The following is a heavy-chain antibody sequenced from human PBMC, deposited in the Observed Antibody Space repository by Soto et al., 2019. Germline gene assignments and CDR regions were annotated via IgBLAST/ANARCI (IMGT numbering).Heavy chain of an antibody. D-gene: IGHD4-17*01. V-gene: IGHV4-31*03. CDR2: IYYSRST. CDR1: GGPISSGGYY. CDR3: ASSIPRRGKSKVTNDAFDI. J-gene: IGHJ3*02. Sequence: PSETLTLTCTVSGGPISSGGYYWSWIRQRPGKGLEWIGYIYYSRSTYSNPSLKSRVTISVDTFKNQFSLKLSSVTAADTAVYYCASSIPRRGKSKVTNDAFDIWGQGTMVTVSS.